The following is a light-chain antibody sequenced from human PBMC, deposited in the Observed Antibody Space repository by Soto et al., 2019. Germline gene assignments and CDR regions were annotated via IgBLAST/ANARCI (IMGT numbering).Light chain of an antibody. CDR3: QQRSYWLS. V-gene: IGKV3-11*01. CDR2: EAS. Sequence: EIVLTQSPATLSLSPGERATLSCRASQRVSNYLAWYQQKPGQAPRLLIYEASNRASGIPARFSGSGSGTDFTLTISSLEPEDFAVYYCQQRSYWLSFGGGTKVEIK. J-gene: IGKJ4*01. CDR1: QRVSNY.